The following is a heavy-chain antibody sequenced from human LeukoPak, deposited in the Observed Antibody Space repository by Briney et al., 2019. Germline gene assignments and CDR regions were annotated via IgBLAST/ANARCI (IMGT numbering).Heavy chain of an antibody. CDR3: ARDPPYHYDSSGYYSRTGKFDY. CDR2: INPNGGGT. V-gene: IGHV1-2*02. CDR1: GYTFTDYY. Sequence: GASVKVSCKASGYTFTDYYMHWVRQAPGQGLEWMGWINPNGGGTNCAQNFQGRVTLTRDTSISTAYMELSRLRSDDTAVYYCARDPPYHYDSSGYYSRTGKFDYWGQGTLVTVSS. J-gene: IGHJ4*02. D-gene: IGHD3-22*01.